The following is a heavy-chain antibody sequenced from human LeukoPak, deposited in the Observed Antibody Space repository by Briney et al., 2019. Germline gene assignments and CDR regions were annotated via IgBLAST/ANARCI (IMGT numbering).Heavy chain of an antibody. V-gene: IGHV3-7*01. J-gene: IGHJ4*02. CDR1: GFTFSSYS. D-gene: IGHD6-13*01. CDR3: ARGQPGVAAAGNLDY. Sequence: QSGGSLRLSCAASGFTFSSYSMNWVRQAPGKGLEWVANIKQDGSEKYYVDSVKGRFTISRDNAKNSLYLQMNSLRAEDTAVYYCARGQPGVAAAGNLDYWGQGTLVTVSS. CDR2: IKQDGSEK.